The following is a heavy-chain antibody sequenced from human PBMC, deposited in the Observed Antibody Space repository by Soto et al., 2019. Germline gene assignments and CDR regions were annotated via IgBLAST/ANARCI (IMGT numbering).Heavy chain of an antibody. V-gene: IGHV3-23*01. D-gene: IGHD2-8*01. CDR1: RFTFSSYA. J-gene: IGHJ4*02. CDR3: VKDCPRRTSVYFFDY. CDR2: ISGSGGST. Sequence: GGSLRLSCAASRFTFSSYAMSWVRQAPGKGLEWFSAISGSGGSTYYADSVKGRFTISRDNSKNTVSLHMNSLRAEDTALYYCVKDCPRRTSVYFFDYWGQGTPVTIGS.